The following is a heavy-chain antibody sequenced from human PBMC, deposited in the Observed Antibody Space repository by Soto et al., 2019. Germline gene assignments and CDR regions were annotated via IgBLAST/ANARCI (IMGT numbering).Heavy chain of an antibody. CDR3: ATGDSSSWYSLDY. CDR2: INAGNGNT. V-gene: IGHV1-3*01. J-gene: IGHJ4*02. D-gene: IGHD6-13*01. Sequence: QVQLVQSGAEVKKPGASVKVSCKASGYTFTSYAMHWVRQAPGQRLEWMGWINAGNGNTKYSQKFQGRVTITRDTSASTAYMELRSLRSEDTAVYYCATGDSSSWYSLDYWGQGTLVTVSS. CDR1: GYTFTSYA.